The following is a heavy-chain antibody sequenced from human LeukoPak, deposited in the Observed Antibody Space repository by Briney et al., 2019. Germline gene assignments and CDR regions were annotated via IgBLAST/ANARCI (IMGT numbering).Heavy chain of an antibody. CDR2: LYWNDDK. Sequence: SRPTLVKPTQTLTLTCTFSGFSLSTSGVGVGWSRQPPGKALEWLALLYWNDDKRYSPSLMSRLTITKDTSKNQVVLTMTNMDPVDTATYYCAHRLRRTSVVVFDYWGQGTLVTVSS. D-gene: IGHD3-22*01. CDR1: GFSLSTSGVG. V-gene: IGHV2-5*01. J-gene: IGHJ4*02. CDR3: AHRLRRTSVVVFDY.